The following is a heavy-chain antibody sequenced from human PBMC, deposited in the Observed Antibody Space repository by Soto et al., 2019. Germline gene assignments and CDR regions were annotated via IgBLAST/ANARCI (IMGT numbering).Heavy chain of an antibody. D-gene: IGHD2-2*01. CDR1: GYTFTTYG. Sequence: QAQLVQSGGEMKKAGASVKVSCKASGYTFTTYGITWVRQAPGQGLDWMGWINPLKGDTKSAANFQDTFTMTSDTSTRTAYMALMTLRSDATAAYYCARVKVPAAVLGAFDVCGQGTLVTVSS. J-gene: IGHJ3*01. CDR2: INPLKGDT. V-gene: IGHV1-18*01. CDR3: ARVKVPAAVLGAFDV.